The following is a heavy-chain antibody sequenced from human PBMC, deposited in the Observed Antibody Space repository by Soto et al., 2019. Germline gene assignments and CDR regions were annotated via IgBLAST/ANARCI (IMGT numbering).Heavy chain of an antibody. CDR2: ISYDGSNK. Sequence: GGSLRLSCAASGFTFSSYGMHWVRQAPGKGLEWVAVISYDGSNKYYADSVKGRFTISRDNSKNTLYLQMNSLRTEDTAVYYCARALDFWSAYFDYWGQGSLVTVSS. CDR3: ARALDFWSAYFDY. D-gene: IGHD3-3*01. J-gene: IGHJ4*02. V-gene: IGHV3-30*19. CDR1: GFTFSSYG.